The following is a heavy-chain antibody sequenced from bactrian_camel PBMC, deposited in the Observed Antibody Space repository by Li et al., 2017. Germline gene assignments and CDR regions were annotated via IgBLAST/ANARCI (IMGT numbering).Heavy chain of an antibody. CDR3: AAGPWYTDEYKY. Sequence: HVQLVESGGGLVQPGGSLGLSCAASGFTFSNNGMSWVRQAPGKGLEWESSISGSSRTYYSNSVKGRCTIARDNTKNTVYLQMISLESEDTALYYCAAGPWYTDEYKYWGQGTQVTV. J-gene: IGHJ4*01. D-gene: IGHD6*01. V-gene: IGHV3-2*01. CDR1: GFTFSNNG. CDR2: ISGSSRT.